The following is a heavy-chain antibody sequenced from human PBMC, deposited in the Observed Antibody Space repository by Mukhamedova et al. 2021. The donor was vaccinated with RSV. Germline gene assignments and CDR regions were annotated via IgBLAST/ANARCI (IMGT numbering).Heavy chain of an antibody. V-gene: IGHV3-53*01. CDR1: GFSVRSNY. D-gene: IGHD5-18*01. CDR3: ARMGLTGYLHWYFDL. J-gene: IGHJ2*01. CDR2: IFSDGSA. Sequence: SGFSVRSNYMSWVRQAPGKGLEWVAVIFSDGSAYDADSVKDRFTISRDTSNNILYLQMTSLRAEDTGVSYCARMGLTGYLHWYFDL.